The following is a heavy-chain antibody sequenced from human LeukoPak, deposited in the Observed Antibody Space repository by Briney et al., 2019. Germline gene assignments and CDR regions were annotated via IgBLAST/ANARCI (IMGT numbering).Heavy chain of an antibody. D-gene: IGHD2-2*01. CDR1: GFPFRSYP. CDR3: ARDHGDLVIPSTRFDY. CDR2: ILYDGKNK. Sequence: GSLRLSCAASGFPFRSYPMNWVRQAPGKGLEGVAVILYDGKNKYYADSVKGRFIISRNNFKNTLYLQMNSLRAEDTAVYYCARDHGDLVIPSTRFDYWGQGSLVTVSS. V-gene: IGHV3-30*04. J-gene: IGHJ4*02.